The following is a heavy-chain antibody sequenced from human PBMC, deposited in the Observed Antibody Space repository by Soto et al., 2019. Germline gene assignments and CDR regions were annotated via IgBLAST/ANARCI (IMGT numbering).Heavy chain of an antibody. D-gene: IGHD3-3*01. CDR3: ARWAFCSTTNCDPDS. Sequence: QVQLQESGPGLVKPSETLSLTCTVSGGSISSYYWSWIRQPPGKGLEWIAYIYYSGSATYNPSLKRRVTISIDTSKTQFSLRLSSVTAADTAVYYCARWAFCSTTNCDPDSWGQGTLVAVSS. J-gene: IGHJ4*02. V-gene: IGHV4-59*08. CDR2: IYYSGSA. CDR1: GGSISSYY.